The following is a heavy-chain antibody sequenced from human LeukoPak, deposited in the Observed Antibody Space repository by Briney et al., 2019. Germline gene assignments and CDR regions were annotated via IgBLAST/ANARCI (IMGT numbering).Heavy chain of an antibody. V-gene: IGHV3-20*01. CDR1: GFTFDDYS. D-gene: IGHD1-26*01. CDR3: ARWGSYSSGMDV. J-gene: IGHJ6*02. CDR2: INWSGVST. Sequence: GGSLRLSCAVSGFTFDDYSMSWVRQAPGKGLEWVSGINWSGVSTGYADSVKGRFTISRDNAQNSLYLQMNSLRAEDTALYHCARWGSYSSGMDVWGQGTTVTVSS.